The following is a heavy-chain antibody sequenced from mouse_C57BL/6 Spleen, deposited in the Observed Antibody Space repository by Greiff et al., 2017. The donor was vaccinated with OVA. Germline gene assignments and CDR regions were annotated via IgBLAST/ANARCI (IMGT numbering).Heavy chain of an antibody. D-gene: IGHD2-4*01. Sequence: EVQLQQSGPELVKPGASVKISCKASGYSFTGYYMNWVKQSPEKSLEWIGEINPSTGGTTYNQKFKAKATLTVDKSSSTSYMQLKSLTSEDSAVYYCARMATYYDYDGDYWGQGTTLTVSS. CDR1: GYSFTGYY. CDR2: INPSTGGT. CDR3: ARMATYYDYDGDY. V-gene: IGHV1-42*01. J-gene: IGHJ2*01.